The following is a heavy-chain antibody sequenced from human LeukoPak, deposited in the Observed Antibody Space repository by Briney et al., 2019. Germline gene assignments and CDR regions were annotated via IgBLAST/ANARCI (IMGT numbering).Heavy chain of an antibody. CDR2: VNHSGST. V-gene: IGHV4-34*01. Sequence: SETLSLTCAVYGGSFSAYYWSWIRQPPGKGLEWIGEVNHSGSTNYNPSLKSRVVISVDTSKSQFSLNMTSVAAADTAVYYCARHPTKWELRLSLDYWGQGILVTVSS. D-gene: IGHD1-26*01. CDR3: ARHPTKWELRLSLDY. CDR1: GGSFSAYY. J-gene: IGHJ4*02.